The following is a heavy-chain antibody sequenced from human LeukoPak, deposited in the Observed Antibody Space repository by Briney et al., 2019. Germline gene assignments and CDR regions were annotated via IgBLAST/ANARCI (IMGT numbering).Heavy chain of an antibody. V-gene: IGHV3-48*01. CDR3: VRDNPRCCGVVPANIDDY. CDR1: GFIIGRDS. CDR2: ISHDSGVI. D-gene: IGHD2-15*01. J-gene: IGHJ4*02. Sequence: GGSLRLSCAASGFIIGRDSMNWVRQAPGKGLEWISYISHDSGVIYYADSVRGRFTISRDNAKNSLYLQMHSLRAEDTAVYYCVRDNPRCCGVVPANIDDYWGQGTLVTVSS.